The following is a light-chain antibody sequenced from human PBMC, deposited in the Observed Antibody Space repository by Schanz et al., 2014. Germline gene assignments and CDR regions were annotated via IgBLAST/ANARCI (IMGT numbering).Light chain of an antibody. CDR2: DAS. V-gene: IGKV3-11*01. Sequence: EIVMTQSPVALSVSPGERATLSCRASQSISSNLAWYQQKPGQVPRLLIYDASNRATGVPARFSGSGSGTDFTLTITSLEPEDFAVYYCQQRSNWPQDTFGGGTKVEIK. J-gene: IGKJ4*01. CDR3: QQRSNWPQDT. CDR1: QSISSN.